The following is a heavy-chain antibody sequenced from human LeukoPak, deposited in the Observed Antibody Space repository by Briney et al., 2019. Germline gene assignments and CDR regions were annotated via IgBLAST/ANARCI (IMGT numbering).Heavy chain of an antibody. D-gene: IGHD5-18*01. CDR1: GYSFITYW. CDR2: IYPGDSET. Sequence: PGESLKISCKGSGYSFITYWIGWVRQMPGKGLEWMGIIYPGDSETRYSPSFQGQVTISADKSISTAYLQWSSLKASDTAMYYCARPVRRGYSYGYYFDYWGQGTLVTVSS. CDR3: ARPVRRGYSYGYYFDY. V-gene: IGHV5-51*01. J-gene: IGHJ4*02.